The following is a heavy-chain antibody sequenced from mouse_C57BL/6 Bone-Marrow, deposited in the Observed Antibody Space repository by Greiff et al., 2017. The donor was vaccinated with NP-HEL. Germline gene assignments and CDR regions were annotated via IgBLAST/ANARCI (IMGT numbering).Heavy chain of an antibody. CDR1: GYTFTSYW. J-gene: IGHJ3*01. Sequence: QVQLQQPGAELVKPGASVKLSCKASGYTFTSYWMHWVKQRPGRGLEWIGRIDPNCGGTKYNEKFKSKATLTVDKPSSPPYMQLRSLTSEDSAVYDCARGGDEYDGWFAYGGWGTLVIVSA. CDR3: ARGGDEYDGWFAY. CDR2: IDPNCGGT. D-gene: IGHD2-4*01. V-gene: IGHV1-72*01.